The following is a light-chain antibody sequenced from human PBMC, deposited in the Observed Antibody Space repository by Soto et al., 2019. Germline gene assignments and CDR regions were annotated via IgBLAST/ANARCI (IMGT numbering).Light chain of an antibody. CDR1: RGHISYI. CDR2: LEGTGAY. J-gene: IGLJ3*02. V-gene: IGLV4-60*02. CDR3: ETWGSNIWV. Sequence: QLVLTQSSSASASLGSSVKLTCTLSRGHISYIIAWHQQQPGKAPRYLMKLEGTGAYNKGSGVPDRFSGSSSGADRYLTISNLQFEDEADYYCETWGSNIWVFGGGTKLTVL.